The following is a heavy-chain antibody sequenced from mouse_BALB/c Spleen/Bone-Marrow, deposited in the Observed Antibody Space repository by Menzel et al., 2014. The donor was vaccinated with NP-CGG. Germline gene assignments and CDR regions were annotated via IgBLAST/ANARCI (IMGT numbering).Heavy chain of an antibody. CDR3: ARDVGYGNYFVY. V-gene: IGHV7-1*02. CDR2: SRNKAKYYTT. J-gene: IGHJ3*01. Sequence: EVQLVESGGGLVQPGDSLRLSCATSGFTFSDFYMEWARQPPGKRLEWIAASRNKAKYYTTEYSASVKGRFIVSRDTSQGVLYLQMNALRAEDTAIYYCARDVGYGNYFVYWGQGTLVTVSA. CDR1: GFTFSDFY. D-gene: IGHD2-10*02.